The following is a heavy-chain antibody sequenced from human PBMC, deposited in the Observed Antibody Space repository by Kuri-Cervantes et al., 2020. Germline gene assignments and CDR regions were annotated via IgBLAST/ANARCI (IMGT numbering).Heavy chain of an antibody. CDR1: GYSFTSYE. J-gene: IGHJ4*02. CDR3: ARDYPRSYGDDSDY. Sequence: ASVKVSCKASGYSFTSYEINWVRQAPGQGLEWMGWINAGNGNTKYSQKFQGRVTITRDTSASTAYMELSSLRSEDTAVYYCARDYPRSYGDDSDYWGQGTLVTVSS. V-gene: IGHV1-3*01. CDR2: INAGNGNT. D-gene: IGHD4-17*01.